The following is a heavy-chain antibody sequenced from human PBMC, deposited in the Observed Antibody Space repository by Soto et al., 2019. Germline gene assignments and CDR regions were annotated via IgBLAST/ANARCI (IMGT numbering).Heavy chain of an antibody. J-gene: IGHJ3*02. Sequence: EVQLVESGGGLIQPGGSLRLSCAASGFTVSSNYMSWVRQAPGKGLEWVSSISSSSSYIYYADSVKGRFTISRDNAKNSLYLQMNSLRAEDTAVYYCARVGGSYSVDAFDIWGQGTMVTVSS. CDR2: ISSSSSYI. D-gene: IGHD1-26*01. CDR3: ARVGGSYSVDAFDI. CDR1: GFTVSSNY. V-gene: IGHV3-21*01.